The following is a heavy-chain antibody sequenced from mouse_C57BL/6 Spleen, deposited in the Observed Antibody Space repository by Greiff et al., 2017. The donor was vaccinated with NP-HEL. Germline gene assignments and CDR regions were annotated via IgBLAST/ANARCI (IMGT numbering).Heavy chain of an antibody. CDR2: INPGSGGT. CDR3: ARERQLRFFDV. CDR1: GYAFTNYL. J-gene: IGHJ1*03. D-gene: IGHD6-1*01. V-gene: IGHV1-54*01. Sequence: VQLQQSGAELVRPGTSVKVSCKASGYAFTNYLIEWVKQRPGQGLEWIGVINPGSGGTNYNEKFKGKATLTADKSSSTAYMQLSSLTSEDSAVYFCARERQLRFFDVWGTGTTVTVSS.